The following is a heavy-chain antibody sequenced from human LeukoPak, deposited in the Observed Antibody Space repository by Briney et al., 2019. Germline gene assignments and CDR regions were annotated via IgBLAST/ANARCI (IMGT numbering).Heavy chain of an antibody. CDR1: GGTFSSYA. Sequence: SVKVSCKASGGTFSSYAISWVRQAPGQGLEWMGGIIPIFGTANYAQKFQGRVTITTDESTSTAYMELSSLRSEDTAVYYCARGESGYCSSTSCYGIGYYYMDVWGKGTTVTVSS. CDR3: ARGESGYCSSTSCYGIGYYYMDV. J-gene: IGHJ6*03. D-gene: IGHD2-2*01. V-gene: IGHV1-69*05. CDR2: IIPIFGTA.